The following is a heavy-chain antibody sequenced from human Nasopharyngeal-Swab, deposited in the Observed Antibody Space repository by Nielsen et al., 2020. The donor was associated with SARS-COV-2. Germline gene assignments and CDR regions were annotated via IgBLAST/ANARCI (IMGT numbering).Heavy chain of an antibody. CDR1: GFTFDDYA. D-gene: IGHD3-10*01. CDR3: ARSRSYYASGSLFDF. V-gene: IGHV3-20*04. Sequence: GESLKISCAASGFTFDDYAMSWVRQVPGKGLEWVANINWIGGSADYSDAVKGRFTISRDNGKNSLYLQMNSLRPEDTAFYYCARSRSYYASGSLFDFWGQGTLVTVSS. CDR2: INWIGGSA. J-gene: IGHJ4*02.